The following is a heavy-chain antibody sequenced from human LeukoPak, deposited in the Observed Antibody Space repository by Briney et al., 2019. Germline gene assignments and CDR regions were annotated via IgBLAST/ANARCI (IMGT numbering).Heavy chain of an antibody. Sequence: PSETLSLTCTVSGGSLSEYYWSWIRQPPGKGLEWIADISYNGITNYNPSLKSRVTISVDTSKNQFSLKLSSVTAADTAVYYCARHMSGDYDYWGQGTLVTVSS. CDR3: ARHMSGDYDY. V-gene: IGHV4-59*08. CDR1: GGSLSEYY. D-gene: IGHD3-10*02. J-gene: IGHJ4*02. CDR2: ISYNGIT.